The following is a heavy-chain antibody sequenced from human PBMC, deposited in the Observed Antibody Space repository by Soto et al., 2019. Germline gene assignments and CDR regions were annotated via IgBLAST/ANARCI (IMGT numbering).Heavy chain of an antibody. CDR2: IWYDGSNK. CDR3: ARERVHVDTAMVTPFRYYYYGMDV. Sequence: QVQLVESGGGVVQPGRSLRLSCAASGFTFSSYGMHWVRQAPGKGLEWVAVIWYDGSNKYYADSVKGRFTISRDNSKNTLYLQMNSLRAEDTAVYYCARERVHVDTAMVTPFRYYYYGMDVWGQGTTVTVSS. D-gene: IGHD5-18*01. CDR1: GFTFSSYG. J-gene: IGHJ6*02. V-gene: IGHV3-33*01.